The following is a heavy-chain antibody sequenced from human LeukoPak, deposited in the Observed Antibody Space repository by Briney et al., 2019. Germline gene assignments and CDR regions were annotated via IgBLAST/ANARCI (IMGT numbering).Heavy chain of an antibody. D-gene: IGHD3-3*01. CDR1: GITFSSYS. Sequence: GGSLRLACGASGITFSSYSMNWVRQAPGKGLEWVAVIWYDGSNKYYADSVKGRFTISRDNSKNTLYLQMNSLRAEDTAVYYCARAAIFGVPSPNWFDPWGQGTLVTVSS. J-gene: IGHJ5*02. V-gene: IGHV3-33*01. CDR2: IWYDGSNK. CDR3: ARAAIFGVPSPNWFDP.